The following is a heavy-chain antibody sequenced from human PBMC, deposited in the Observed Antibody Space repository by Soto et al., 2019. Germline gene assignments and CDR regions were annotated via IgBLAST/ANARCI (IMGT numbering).Heavy chain of an antibody. V-gene: IGHV6-1*01. CDR2: TYYRSKWYN. D-gene: IGHD3-9*01. CDR1: GDSVSSNSAA. J-gene: IGHJ6*02. Sequence: PSQTLSLTCAISGDSVSSNSAAWNWIRQSPSRGLEWLGRTYYRSKWYNDYAVSVKSRITINPDTSKNQFSLQLNSVTPEDTAVYYCARGNNRYYDILTGFYMSSPDGYYCYGMEVGGQGSTVTVSS. CDR3: ARGNNRYYDILTGFYMSSPDGYYCYGMEV.